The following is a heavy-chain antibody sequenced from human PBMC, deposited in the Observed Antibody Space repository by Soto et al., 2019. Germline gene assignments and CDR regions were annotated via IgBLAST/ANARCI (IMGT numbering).Heavy chain of an antibody. CDR2: ISRGGGDT. D-gene: IGHD3-10*01. CDR1: GLSFSDYS. J-gene: IGHJ1*01. V-gene: IGHV3-11*06. Sequence: GGSLRLSCAGSGLSFSDYSMTWIRQAAGKGPEWVARISRGGGDTEYADTVKGRFTISRDNAKNSLYLQMDSMRAEDTAVYYCTRGGRTTSYYWEFWGQGTLVTVSS. CDR3: TRGGRTTSYYWEF.